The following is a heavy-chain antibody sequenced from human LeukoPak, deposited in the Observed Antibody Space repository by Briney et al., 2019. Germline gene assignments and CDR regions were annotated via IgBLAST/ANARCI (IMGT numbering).Heavy chain of an antibody. CDR2: IYYSGST. Sequence: SETLSLTCTVSGRSISSSSYYWGWIRQPPGKGLEWIGSIYYSGSTYYNPSLKSRVTISVDTSKNQFSLKLSSVTAADTAVYYCARVRVVAATHYYYYGMDVWGQGTTVTVSS. CDR1: GRSISSSSYY. CDR3: ARVRVVAATHYYYYGMDV. J-gene: IGHJ6*02. V-gene: IGHV4-39*07. D-gene: IGHD2-15*01.